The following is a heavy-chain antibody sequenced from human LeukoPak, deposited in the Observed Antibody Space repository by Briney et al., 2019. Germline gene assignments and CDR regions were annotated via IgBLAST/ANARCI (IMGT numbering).Heavy chain of an antibody. CDR3: ASYSAVTAIRPFDY. D-gene: IGHD2-21*02. V-gene: IGHV1-69*13. CDR2: IIPIFGTA. J-gene: IGHJ4*02. Sequence: GASVKVSFEASGGTFSSYAISWVRHAPGQGLEWMGGIIPIFGTANYAQKFQGRVTITADESTSTAYMELSSLRSEDTAVYYCASYSAVTAIRPFDYWGQGTLVTVSS. CDR1: GGTFSSYA.